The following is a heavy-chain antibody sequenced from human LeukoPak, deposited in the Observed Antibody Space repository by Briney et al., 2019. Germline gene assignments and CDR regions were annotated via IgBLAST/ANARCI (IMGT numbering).Heavy chain of an antibody. J-gene: IGHJ4*02. CDR2: INPNSGGT. D-gene: IGHD3-10*01. Sequence: ASVKVSCKASGYTXTGHYVHWVRQAPGQGLEWMGWINPNSGGTNYAQKFQGRVTVTRDTSITTAYMELSRLRSDDTAVYYCARAYYGSGSPDYWGQGTLVTVSS. V-gene: IGHV1-2*02. CDR1: GYTXTGHY. CDR3: ARAYYGSGSPDY.